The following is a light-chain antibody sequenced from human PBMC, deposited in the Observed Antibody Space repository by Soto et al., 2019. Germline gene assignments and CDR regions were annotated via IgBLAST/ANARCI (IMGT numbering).Light chain of an antibody. V-gene: IGLV2-14*01. J-gene: IGLJ1*01. Sequence: QSALTQPASVSGSPGQSITISCTGTSSDIGGYNYVSWYQQHPGKVPKLMIYEVSNRPSGISNRFSGSKSGSTASLTISGLMAEDEADYYCSSYTSSSTLYVFGTGPKLTVL. CDR3: SSYTSSSTLYV. CDR1: SSDIGGYNY. CDR2: EVS.